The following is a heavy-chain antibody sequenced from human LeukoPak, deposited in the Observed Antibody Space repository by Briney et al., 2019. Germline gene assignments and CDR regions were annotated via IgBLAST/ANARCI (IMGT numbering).Heavy chain of an antibody. J-gene: IGHJ4*02. CDR3: AREASHQGHYDFWGVYYIDY. Sequence: SETLSLTCTVSGYSISSGYYWGWIRQPPGKGLEWIGSIYHSGSTYYNPSLKSRVTISVDTSKNQFSLKLSSVTAADTAVYYCAREASHQGHYDFWGVYYIDYWGQGTLITVSS. D-gene: IGHD3-3*01. CDR2: IYHSGST. CDR1: GYSISSGYY. V-gene: IGHV4-38-2*02.